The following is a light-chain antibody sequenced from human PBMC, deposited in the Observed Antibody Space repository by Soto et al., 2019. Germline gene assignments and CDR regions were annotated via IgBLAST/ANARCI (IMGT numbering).Light chain of an antibody. CDR1: QSISGW. CDR2: KAS. J-gene: IGKJ1*01. Sequence: QSPSTLSASVGDRVTITGRASQSISGWLAWYQQKPGKAPKLLIYKASSLESGVPSRFSGSGSGTEFTLTISSLQPDDFATYYCQQYNSYWTFGQGTKVDIK. CDR3: QQYNSYWT. V-gene: IGKV1-5*03.